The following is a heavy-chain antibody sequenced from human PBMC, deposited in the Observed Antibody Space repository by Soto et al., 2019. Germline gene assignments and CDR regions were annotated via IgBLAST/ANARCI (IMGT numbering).Heavy chain of an antibody. CDR1: GGSFSGSY. CDR3: ARPLGVAARAFDI. CDR2: INHRGST. J-gene: IGHJ3*02. Sequence: SETLSLTCAVYGGSFSGSYWSWIRQPPGKGLEWIGEINHRGSTNYNPSLKRGVTISVDTSKNRFSLKLSAVTAADTAVYYCARPLGVAARAFDIWGQGTMVTVSS. D-gene: IGHD6-6*01. V-gene: IGHV4-34*01.